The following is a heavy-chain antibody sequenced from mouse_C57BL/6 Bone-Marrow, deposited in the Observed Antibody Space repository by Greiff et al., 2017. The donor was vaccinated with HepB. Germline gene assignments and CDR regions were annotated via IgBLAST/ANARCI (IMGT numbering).Heavy chain of an antibody. D-gene: IGHD2-5*01. CDR2: IYPGDGDT. CDR1: GYAFSSSW. Sequence: VQLQQSGPELVKPGASVKISCKASGYAFSSSWMNWVKQRPGKGLEWIGRIYPGDGDTNYNGKFKGKATLTADKSSSTAYMQLSSLTSEDSAVYFCARYSNYVDWYFDVWGTGTTVTVSS. CDR3: ARYSNYVDWYFDV. V-gene: IGHV1-82*01. J-gene: IGHJ1*03.